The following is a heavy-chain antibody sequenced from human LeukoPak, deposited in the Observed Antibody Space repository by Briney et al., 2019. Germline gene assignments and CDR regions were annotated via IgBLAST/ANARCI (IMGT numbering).Heavy chain of an antibody. D-gene: IGHD6-6*01. J-gene: IGHJ4*02. CDR2: IYYSGST. CDR3: AKGEADPVLFDY. V-gene: IGHV4-59*11. Sequence: SETLSLTCTVSGGSISSHYWNWLRQPPGKGLEWIGYIYYSGSTKYNPSLKSRVTIPIDMSKNQFSLNLSSVTAADTAMYYCAKGEADPVLFDYWGQGTLVTVSS. CDR1: GGSISSHY.